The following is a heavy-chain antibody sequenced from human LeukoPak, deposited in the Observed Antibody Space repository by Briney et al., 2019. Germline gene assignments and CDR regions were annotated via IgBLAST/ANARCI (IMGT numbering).Heavy chain of an antibody. CDR1: GFTFSSYA. V-gene: IGHV3-23*01. Sequence: PGGSLRLSCAASGFTFSSYAMTWVRQAPGEGLEWVSAISGSGGSTYYADSVKGRFTISRDNSRNTLYLQMNSLRAEDTAVYYCAKDGYSSGWYSNYWGQGTLVTVSS. CDR2: ISGSGGST. CDR3: AKDGYSSGWYSNY. D-gene: IGHD6-19*01. J-gene: IGHJ4*02.